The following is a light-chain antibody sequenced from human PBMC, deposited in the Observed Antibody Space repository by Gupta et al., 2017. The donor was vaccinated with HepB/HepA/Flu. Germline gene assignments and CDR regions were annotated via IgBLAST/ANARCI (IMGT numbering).Light chain of an antibody. CDR2: AAS. CDR1: QGISSY. Sequence: DVQLTQPPSFLSASVGDRVTITCRASQGISSYLAWYQQKPGEAPKLLIYAASTLQSGVPSRFSGSGSGTEFTLTISSLQPEDFATYYCQQLNSYPLTFGGGTKVEIK. J-gene: IGKJ4*01. V-gene: IGKV1-9*01. CDR3: QQLNSYPLT.